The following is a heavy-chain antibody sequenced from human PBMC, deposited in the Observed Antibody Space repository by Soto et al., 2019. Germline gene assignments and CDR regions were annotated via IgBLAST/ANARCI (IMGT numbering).Heavy chain of an antibody. CDR2: IFHSGTT. J-gene: IGHJ4*02. CDR3: ARGVPGSYYKFNY. D-gene: IGHD3-10*01. Sequence: SETLSLTCTVSGGSISSDYWSWIRQSPGKGLEWIGYIFHSGTTNYNPSLERRVIVSVDTSKNQFSLRLSSVTAADTAVYYCARGVPGSYYKFNYWGQGALVTVSS. CDR1: GGSISSDY. V-gene: IGHV4-59*12.